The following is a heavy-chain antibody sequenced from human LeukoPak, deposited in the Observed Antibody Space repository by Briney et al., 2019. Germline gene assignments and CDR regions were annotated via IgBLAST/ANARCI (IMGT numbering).Heavy chain of an antibody. CDR3: ARDLYDYVWGSYRRGPLDY. CDR2: ISYDGSNK. D-gene: IGHD3-16*02. J-gene: IGHJ4*02. V-gene: IGHV3-30*19. CDR1: GFTFSSYG. Sequence: GGSLRLSCAASGFTFSSYGMHWVRQAPGKGLEWVAVISYDGSNKYYADSVKGRFTISRDNSKNTLYLQMNSLRAEDTAVYYCARDLYDYVWGSYRRGPLDYWGQGTLVTVSS.